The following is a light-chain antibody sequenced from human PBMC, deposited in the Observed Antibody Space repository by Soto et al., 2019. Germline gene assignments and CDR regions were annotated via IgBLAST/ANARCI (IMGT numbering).Light chain of an antibody. V-gene: IGKV1-33*01. CDR2: DAS. J-gene: IGKJ4*01. CDR1: QDIANY. CDR3: HQYDNLPLT. Sequence: DIQMTQSPSSLSASVGDRVTITCQATQDIANYLNWYQQKAGRAPKFLIYDASNLETGVPSRFSGSGSGTDFTLTISSLQPEDIAAYYCHQYDNLPLTFGGGTKVEIK.